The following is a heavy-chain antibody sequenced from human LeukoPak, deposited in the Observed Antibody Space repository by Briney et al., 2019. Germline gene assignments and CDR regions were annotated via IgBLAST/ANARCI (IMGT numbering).Heavy chain of an antibody. CDR2: INHSGST. V-gene: IGHV4-34*01. CDR3: ARWDYSSSFDY. Sequence: SETLSLTCAVYGGSFSGYYWSWIRQPPGKGLEWIGEINHSGSTNYNPSLKSRVTISVDTSKNQFSLKLSSVTAADTAVYYCARWDYSSSFDYWGQGTLVTVSS. D-gene: IGHD4-11*01. CDR1: GGSFSGYY. J-gene: IGHJ4*02.